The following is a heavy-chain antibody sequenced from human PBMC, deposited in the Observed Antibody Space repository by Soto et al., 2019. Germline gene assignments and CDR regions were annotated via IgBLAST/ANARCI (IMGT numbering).Heavy chain of an antibody. D-gene: IGHD5-12*01. J-gene: IGHJ4*02. CDR3: ARAGTGHNSGWTSELGY. V-gene: IGHV1-46*01. CDR2: IYPSGVKT. Sequence: QVQLVQSGAELRKPGASVKVSCKASGYTFSSYYVHWVRQAPGQGLEWMGLIYPSGVKTTYAQKFKGRVTMTRDTATTTVYMELSGLRSEDTAVYYCARAGTGHNSGWTSELGYWGQGTLVTVSS. CDR1: GYTFSSYY.